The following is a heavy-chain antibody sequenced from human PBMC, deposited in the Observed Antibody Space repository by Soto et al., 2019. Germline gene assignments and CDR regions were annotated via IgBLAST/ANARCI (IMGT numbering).Heavy chain of an antibody. Sequence: VAVISYDGSNKYYADSVKGRFTISRDNSKNTLYLQMNSLRAEDTAVYYCAREYTMVRGVIIRGFDYWGQGTLVTVSS. D-gene: IGHD3-10*01. CDR2: ISYDGSNK. J-gene: IGHJ4*02. V-gene: IGHV3-30-3*01. CDR3: AREYTMVRGVIIRGFDY.